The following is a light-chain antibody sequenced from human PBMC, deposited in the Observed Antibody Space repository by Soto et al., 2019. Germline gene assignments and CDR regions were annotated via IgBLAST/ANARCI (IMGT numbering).Light chain of an antibody. V-gene: IGKV1-5*01. CDR3: QQYSSYPYT. J-gene: IGKJ2*01. Sequence: DIPMTQSPSTLSASVGDRVTITCRASQTVRGWLAWYQQKAGNAPNLLIYDVSTLQSGVPSRFSGSGSGTEFTLTISSLQPDDFAVYYCQQYSSYPYTFGHGTKLEI. CDR1: QTVRGW. CDR2: DVS.